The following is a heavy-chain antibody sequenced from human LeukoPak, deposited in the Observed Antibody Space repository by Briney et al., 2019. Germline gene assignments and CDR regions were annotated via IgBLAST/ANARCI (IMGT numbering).Heavy chain of an antibody. D-gene: IGHD3-10*01. V-gene: IGHV4-34*01. CDR1: GGSFSGYY. J-gene: IGHJ4*02. Sequence: PETLSLTCAVYGGSFSGYYWSWIRQPPGKGLEWIGEINHSGSTNYNPSLKSRVTISVDTSKNQFSLKLSSVTAADTAVYYCARGIRITMVRGVIYDYWGQGTLVTVSS. CDR3: ARGIRITMVRGVIYDY. CDR2: INHSGST.